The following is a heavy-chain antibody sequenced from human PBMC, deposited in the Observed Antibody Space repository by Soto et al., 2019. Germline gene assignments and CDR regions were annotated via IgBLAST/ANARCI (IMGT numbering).Heavy chain of an antibody. Sequence: GRSLRLSCVASGFTFGSYAMSWVRRAPGKGLEWVSTINDNGDLRYYADSVRGRFTISRDNSKNTLYLQLNNLRAEDTARYHCAKAFGDWYPFEKWGLGALVTVSS. CDR1: GFTFGSYA. CDR2: INDNGDLR. V-gene: IGHV3-23*01. J-gene: IGHJ4*02. CDR3: AKAFGDWYPFEK. D-gene: IGHD2-21*02.